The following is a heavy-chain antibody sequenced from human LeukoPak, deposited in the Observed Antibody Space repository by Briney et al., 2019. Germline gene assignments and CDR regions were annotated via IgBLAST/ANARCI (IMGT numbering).Heavy chain of an antibody. CDR1: GFTFDFYA. V-gene: IGHV3-43*02. CDR2: ISGGGGSP. J-gene: IGHJ6*02. Sequence: GGPLRLPCGASGFTFDFYAVQGVRQAPGKAGEWVSLISGGGGSPYYADSVKGRFTISRDNSKTSPYLQMNSLRTEDTALYYCAKDMVAAAAGTRYYYYYGMDVWGQGTTVTVSS. D-gene: IGHD6-13*01. CDR3: AKDMVAAAAGTRYYYYYGMDV.